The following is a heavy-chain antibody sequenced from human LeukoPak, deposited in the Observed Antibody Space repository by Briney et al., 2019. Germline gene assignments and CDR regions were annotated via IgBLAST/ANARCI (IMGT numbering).Heavy chain of an antibody. Sequence: PGGSLRLSCAASGFTFSNAWMTWVRQAPGQGLEWVARIKSKTDGETTDYAAPVKGRFTISRDDSKNTLYLQMNSLKTEDTAVYYCTTYGSGRKFDYWGQGILVTVSS. CDR2: IKSKTDGETT. CDR1: GFTFSNAW. V-gene: IGHV3-15*01. D-gene: IGHD3-10*01. J-gene: IGHJ4*02. CDR3: TTYGSGRKFDY.